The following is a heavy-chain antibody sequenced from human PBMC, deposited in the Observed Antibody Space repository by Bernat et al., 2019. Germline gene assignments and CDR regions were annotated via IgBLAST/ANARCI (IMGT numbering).Heavy chain of an antibody. CDR2: IYGGGTT. Sequence: EVQLVETGGGLIQPGGSLRLSCAASGFTVGSKYMSWVRQAPGKGLEWVSVIYGGGTTNYADSVKGRFTMSRDNSKTTLYLQMNSLRAEDTAVYYCATHYDFWSGYYFGGKGVIDDAFDIWGQGTMVTVSS. CDR3: ATHYDFWSGYYFGGKGVIDDAFDI. V-gene: IGHV3-53*02. CDR1: GFTVGSKY. J-gene: IGHJ3*02. D-gene: IGHD3-3*01.